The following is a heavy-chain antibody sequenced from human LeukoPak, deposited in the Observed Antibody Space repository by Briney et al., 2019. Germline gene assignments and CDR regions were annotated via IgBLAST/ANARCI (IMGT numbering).Heavy chain of an antibody. V-gene: IGHV4-38-2*02. CDR3: ARVAATVTEEGGFDY. Sequence: PSETLSLTCTVSGYSISSGYHWGWIRQPPGKGLEWIGSIYHSGSTYYNPSLKSRVTISVDTSKNQFSLKLSSVTAADTAVYYCARVAATVTEEGGFDYWGQGTLVTVSS. D-gene: IGHD4-17*01. J-gene: IGHJ4*02. CDR2: IYHSGST. CDR1: GYSISSGYH.